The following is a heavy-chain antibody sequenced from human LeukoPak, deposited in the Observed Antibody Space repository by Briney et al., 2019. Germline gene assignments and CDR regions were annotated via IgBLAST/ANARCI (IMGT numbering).Heavy chain of an antibody. CDR3: AKDGSGWYSGGFDP. D-gene: IGHD6-19*01. V-gene: IGHV3-30*18. J-gene: IGHJ5*02. Sequence: GRSLRLSCAASGFTFSSYGMHWVRQAPGKGLEWVAVISYDGSNKYHADSVKGRFTISRDNSKNTLYLQMSSLRAEDTAVYYCAKDGSGWYSGGFDPWGQGTLVTVSS. CDR2: ISYDGSNK. CDR1: GFTFSSYG.